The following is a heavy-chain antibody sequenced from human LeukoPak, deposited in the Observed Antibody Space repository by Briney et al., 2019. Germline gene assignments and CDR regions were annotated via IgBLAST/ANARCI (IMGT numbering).Heavy chain of an antibody. J-gene: IGHJ4*02. V-gene: IGHV3-21*01. CDR3: ARDPGGSSWYDY. Sequence: GGSLRLSCAASGFTFSGYSMNWVRQAPGKGLEWVSSISSSSSYIYYADSVKGRFTISRDNAKNSLYLQMNSLRAEDTAVYYCARDPGGSSWYDYWGQGTLVTVSS. D-gene: IGHD6-13*01. CDR1: GFTFSGYS. CDR2: ISSSSSYI.